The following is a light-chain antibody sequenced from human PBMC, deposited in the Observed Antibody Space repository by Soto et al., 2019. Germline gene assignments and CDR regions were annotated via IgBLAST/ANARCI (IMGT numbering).Light chain of an antibody. J-gene: IGLJ1*01. CDR2: EGS. CDR3: CSYAGSSYYV. CDR1: SSDVGSYNL. V-gene: IGLV2-23*01. Sequence: HSALTQPASVSGSPGQSITISCTGTSSDVGSYNLVSWYQQHPGKAPKLMIYEGSKRPSGVSNRFSGSKSGNTASLTISGLQAEDEADYYCCSYAGSSYYVFGTGNKVTVL.